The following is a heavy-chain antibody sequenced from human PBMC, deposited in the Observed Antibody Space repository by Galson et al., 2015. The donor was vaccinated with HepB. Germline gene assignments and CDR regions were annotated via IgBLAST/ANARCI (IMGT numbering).Heavy chain of an antibody. CDR1: GGSISSYY. D-gene: IGHD3-3*01. V-gene: IGHV4-4*07. J-gene: IGHJ6*03. Sequence: ETLSLTCTVSGGSISSYYWSWIRQPAGKGLEWIGRIYTSGSTNYNPSLKSRVTMSVDTSKNQFSLKLSSVTAADTAVYYCARFVRDFWSGYYTGIDELGYYYMDVWGQGALVTVSS. CDR3: ARFVRDFWSGYYTGIDELGYYYMDV. CDR2: IYTSGST.